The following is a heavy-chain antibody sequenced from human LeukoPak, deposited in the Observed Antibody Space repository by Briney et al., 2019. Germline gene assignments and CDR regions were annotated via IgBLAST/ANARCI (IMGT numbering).Heavy chain of an antibody. CDR1: GGTFSSYA. CDR2: IIPIFGTA. D-gene: IGHD3-22*01. V-gene: IGHV1-69*05. J-gene: IGHJ4*02. Sequence: GASVKVSCKASGGTFSSYAISWVRQAPGQGLEWMGGIIPIFGTANYAQKFQGRVTITTDESTSTAYMELSSLRSEDTAVYYCARRGYYDSSGYYDYYFDYWGQGTLVTVSS. CDR3: ARRGYYDSSGYYDYYFDY.